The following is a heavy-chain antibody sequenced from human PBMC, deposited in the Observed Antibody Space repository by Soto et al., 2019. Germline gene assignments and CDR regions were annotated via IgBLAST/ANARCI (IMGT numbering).Heavy chain of an antibody. V-gene: IGHV3-23*01. CDR2: ISGSDGST. D-gene: IGHD1-1*01. Sequence: GGSLRLSCVASGFRFTSYAMSWVRQAPGKGLEWVAVISGSDGSTKYADSVKGRFTISRDNSKNTLYLQMNSLRAEDTAVYYCAKDIRTMATTLYFDYWGPGTMVTVYS. CDR1: GFRFTSYA. CDR3: AKDIRTMATTLYFDY. J-gene: IGHJ4*02.